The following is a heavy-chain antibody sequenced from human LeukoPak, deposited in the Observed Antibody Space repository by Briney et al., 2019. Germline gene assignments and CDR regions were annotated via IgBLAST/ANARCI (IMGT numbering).Heavy chain of an antibody. Sequence: PSETLSLTCIVSGGSISSGSYYRSWIRQPAGKGLEWIGRLYTSGSTNYNPSLKSRVTISVDTSKNQFSLKLTSVTAADTAVYYCARDYYGDYRDYWGQGTLVTVSS. CDR3: ARDYYGDYRDY. CDR1: GGSISSGSYY. V-gene: IGHV4-61*02. D-gene: IGHD4-17*01. J-gene: IGHJ4*02. CDR2: LYTSGST.